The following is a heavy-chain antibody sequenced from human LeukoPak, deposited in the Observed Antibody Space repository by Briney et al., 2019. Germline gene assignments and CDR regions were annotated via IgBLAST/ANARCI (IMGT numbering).Heavy chain of an antibody. Sequence: ASVKVSCKASGGTFSSYAISWVRQAPGQGLEWMRRIIPMFYTTNYAQKFQGRITITTDESTSTAYMELSSLKSEDTALYYCAREAYSSGWYYFDYWGQGTLVTVSS. CDR3: AREAYSSGWYYFDY. CDR2: IIPMFYTT. V-gene: IGHV1-69*05. CDR1: GGTFSSYA. D-gene: IGHD6-19*01. J-gene: IGHJ4*02.